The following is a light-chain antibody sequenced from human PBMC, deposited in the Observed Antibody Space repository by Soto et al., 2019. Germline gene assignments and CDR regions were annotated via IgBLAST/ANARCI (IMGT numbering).Light chain of an antibody. V-gene: IGKV3-20*01. CDR1: QSVRSNF. CDR3: QRYDSFRT. J-gene: IGKJ1*01. CDR2: GAS. Sequence: EIVLTQSPGNLSLSPGERATLSCRASQSVRSNFLAWYQQKPGQAPRLLIYGASNRATGIPDRFSGSGSGTDFTLTITRLEPKDFAIYYCQRYDSFRTFVQGTKGEI.